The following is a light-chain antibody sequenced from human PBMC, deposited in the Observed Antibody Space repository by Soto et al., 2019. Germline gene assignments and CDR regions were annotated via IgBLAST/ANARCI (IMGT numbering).Light chain of an antibody. CDR3: QQSYSTPFT. CDR2: AAS. CDR1: QSITTY. Sequence: DIPMTQSPSSLSASVGDRVTITCRASQSITTYLNWYQQKPGKAPKLLIYAASSLQSGVPSRFNGSGSGTDFTLTISSLQPEDFAIYSCQQSYSTPFTFGPGTKVDIK. J-gene: IGKJ3*01. V-gene: IGKV1-39*01.